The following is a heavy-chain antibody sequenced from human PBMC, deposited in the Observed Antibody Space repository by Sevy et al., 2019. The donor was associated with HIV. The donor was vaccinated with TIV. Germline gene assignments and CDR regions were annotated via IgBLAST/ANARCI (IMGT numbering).Heavy chain of an antibody. J-gene: IGHJ6*02. D-gene: IGHD2-21*01. CDR3: ARDNCGFAYPTHYYYYGMDV. Sequence: GGSLRLSCAASGFTFSSYSMNWVRQAPGKGLEWVSYISSSSSTIYYADSVKGRFTISRDNAKNSLYLKMNSLRAEDTAVYYCARDNCGFAYPTHYYYYGMDVWGQGTTVTVSS. CDR1: GFTFSSYS. V-gene: IGHV3-48*01. CDR2: ISSSSSTI.